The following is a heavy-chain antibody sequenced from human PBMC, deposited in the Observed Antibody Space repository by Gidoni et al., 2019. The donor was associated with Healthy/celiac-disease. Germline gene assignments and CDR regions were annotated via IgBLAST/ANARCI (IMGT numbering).Heavy chain of an antibody. V-gene: IGHV3-30*18. CDR3: AKGSDCSSTSCSGDY. D-gene: IGHD2-2*01. CDR1: GFTFSSYE. J-gene: IGHJ4*02. CDR2: ISYDGSNK. Sequence: QVQLVESGGGVVQPGRSLRLSCAASGFTFSSYEMHWVRQAPGKGLEWVAVISYDGSNKYYADSVKGRFTISRDNSKNTLYLQMNSLRAEDTAVYYCAKGSDCSSTSCSGDYWGQGTLVTVSS.